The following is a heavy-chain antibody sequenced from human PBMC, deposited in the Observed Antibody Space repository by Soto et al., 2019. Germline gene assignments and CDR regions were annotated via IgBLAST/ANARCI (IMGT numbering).Heavy chain of an antibody. CDR1: GFTFSEYA. D-gene: IGHD3-3*02. CDR3: AKDSINRNSIYAPFAI. J-gene: IGHJ3*02. V-gene: IGHV3-23*01. Sequence: GGSLRLSCAASGFTFSEYAMSWVRQAPGKGLEWVSVIGGDGGSPNYADSVKGRFTVSRDNSKSTLYLQMDSLRAEDTAVYYCAKDSINRNSIYAPFAIWGQGTMVTVSS. CDR2: IGGDGGSP.